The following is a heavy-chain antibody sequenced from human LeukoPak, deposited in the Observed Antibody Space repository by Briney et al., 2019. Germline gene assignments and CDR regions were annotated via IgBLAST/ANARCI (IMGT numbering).Heavy chain of an antibody. D-gene: IGHD3-22*01. CDR3: ARRYYYDSSGYYPLDY. V-gene: IGHV3-74*01. CDR2: INSDGSST. Sequence: GGSLRLSCAASGFTFSSYWMHWVRQAPGKGLVWVSRINSDGSSTSYADSVKGRFTISRDNAKNTLYLQMNSLRAEDTAVYYCARRYYYDSSGYYPLDYWGQGTLVTVSS. CDR1: GFTFSSYW. J-gene: IGHJ4*02.